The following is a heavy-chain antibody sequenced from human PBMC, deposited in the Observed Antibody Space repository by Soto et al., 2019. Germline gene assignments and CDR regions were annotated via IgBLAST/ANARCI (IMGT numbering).Heavy chain of an antibody. J-gene: IGHJ3*02. V-gene: IGHV3-30*03. Sequence: GGSLRLSCVASGFTFSSYGMHWVRQAPGKGLEWVAVISNDGSNKYYADSVKGRFTISRDNAKNSLFLQMNSLRAEDTAVYYCARSPFYCSGGSCYSGDAFDIWGQGTMVTVSS. CDR3: ARSPFYCSGGSCYSGDAFDI. D-gene: IGHD2-15*01. CDR1: GFTFSSYG. CDR2: ISNDGSNK.